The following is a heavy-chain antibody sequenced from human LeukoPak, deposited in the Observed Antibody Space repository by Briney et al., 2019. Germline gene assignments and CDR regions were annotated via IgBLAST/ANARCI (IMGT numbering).Heavy chain of an antibody. V-gene: IGHV4-59*01. D-gene: IGHD6-19*01. CDR1: GGSISSYY. CDR3: ARVRRAGSSGWYGDAFDI. Sequence: SETLSLTCTVSGGSISSYYWSWIRQPPGKGLEWIGYIYYSGSTNYNPSLKSRVTISVDTSKNQFSLKLSSVTAADTAVYYCARVRRAGSSGWYGDAFDIWGQGTMVTVSS. J-gene: IGHJ3*02. CDR2: IYYSGST.